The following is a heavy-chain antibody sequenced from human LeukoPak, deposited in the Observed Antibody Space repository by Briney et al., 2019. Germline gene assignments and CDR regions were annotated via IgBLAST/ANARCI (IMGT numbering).Heavy chain of an antibody. Sequence: PGGSLRLSCTASGFTFGDYAMSWVRQAPGKGLEWVGFIRSKAYGGTTEYAASVKGRFTISRDDSKSIAYLQMNSLKTEDTAVYYCTRNPRVWSGHQYYFDYWGQGTLVTVSS. CDR2: IRSKAYGGTT. CDR3: TRNPRVWSGHQYYFDY. V-gene: IGHV3-49*04. D-gene: IGHD3-3*01. CDR1: GFTFGDYA. J-gene: IGHJ4*02.